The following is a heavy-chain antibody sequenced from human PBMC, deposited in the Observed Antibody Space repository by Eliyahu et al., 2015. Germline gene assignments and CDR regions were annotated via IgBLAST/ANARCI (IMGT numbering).Heavy chain of an antibody. Sequence: EVQLVESGGGLVKPGGSLRLSCAASGFTFSSYSXXWVRQAPGKGLEWVSSISSSSSYIYYADSVKGRFTISRDNAKNSLYLQMNSLRAEDTAVYYCARGIDDYIWGSYRLHGFDPWGQGTLVTVSS. V-gene: IGHV3-21*01. CDR2: ISSSSSYI. D-gene: IGHD3-16*02. J-gene: IGHJ5*02. CDR3: ARGIDDYIWGSYRLHGFDP. CDR1: GFTFSSYS.